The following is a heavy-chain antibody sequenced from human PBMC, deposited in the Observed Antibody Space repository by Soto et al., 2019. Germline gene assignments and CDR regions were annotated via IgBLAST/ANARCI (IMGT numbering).Heavy chain of an antibody. CDR2: ISASGTKT. CDR1: GVTFSSFA. CDR3: AKDRGMGGYYYGMDV. D-gene: IGHD3-10*01. J-gene: IGHJ6*02. V-gene: IGHV3-23*01. Sequence: PGWSLRLSCAASGVTFSSFAINWVRQAPGKGLEWVSAISASGTKTYYVASVKGRFTISRDNSKNTLYLQMSGLRAEDTALYYCAKDRGMGGYYYGMDVWGQGTTVTVS.